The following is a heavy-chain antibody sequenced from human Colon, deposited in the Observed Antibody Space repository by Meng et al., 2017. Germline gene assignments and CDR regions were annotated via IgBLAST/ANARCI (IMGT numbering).Heavy chain of an antibody. CDR3: GRDQGRQLINH. J-gene: IGHJ4*02. CDR2: VYHRGDT. V-gene: IGHV4-4*02. Sequence: QVPLQESGPGLVKPSGTLSLTCTVSGDSISSDIWWSWVRQPPGKGLEWIGEVYHRGDTNYNPSLKSRVVISVDRSKNQFSLNLSSVTAADTAVYYCGRDQGRQLINHWGQGTLVTVS. CDR1: GDSISSDIW. D-gene: IGHD1-1*01.